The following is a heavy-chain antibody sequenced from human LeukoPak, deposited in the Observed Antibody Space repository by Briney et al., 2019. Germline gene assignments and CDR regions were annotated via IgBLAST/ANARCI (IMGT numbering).Heavy chain of an antibody. CDR3: ARDPNQWLVRLGYCFDY. CDR1: GFTFSSYA. D-gene: IGHD6-19*01. J-gene: IGHJ4*02. CDR2: IWYDGSNK. Sequence: GGSLRLSCAASGFTFSSYAMHWVRQAPGKGLEWAAVIWYDGSNKYYADSVKGRFTISRDNSKNTLYLQMNSLRAKDTAVYYCARDPNQWLVRLGYCFDYWGQGTLVTVSS. V-gene: IGHV3-33*08.